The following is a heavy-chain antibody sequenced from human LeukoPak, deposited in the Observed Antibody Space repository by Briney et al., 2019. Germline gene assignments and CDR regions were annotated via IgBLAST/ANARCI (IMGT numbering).Heavy chain of an antibody. CDR3: ATSQDAAMNT. Sequence: GGSLRLACEASGFTFSSYWMTWVRQAPDKGLEWLANIRYDGTVKFYAASVKGRFTISRDNARNSLYLQMSSLRVEDTGVYYCATSQDAAMNTGGQGILVTVSS. J-gene: IGHJ4*02. CDR2: IRYDGTVK. D-gene: IGHD5-18*01. CDR1: GFTFSSYW. V-gene: IGHV3-7*01.